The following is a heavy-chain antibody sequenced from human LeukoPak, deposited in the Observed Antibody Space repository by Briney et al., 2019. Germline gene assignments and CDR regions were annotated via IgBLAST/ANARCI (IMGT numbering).Heavy chain of an antibody. Sequence: SETLSLTCTVSGGSISSDYWSWIRQPPGKGLEWIGYIYYSGSTNYNPSLKSRVTISEDTSKNQFSLKLSSVTAADTAVYYCARAQSIPDCTSTRCSRYYFDYWGQGTLVTVSS. D-gene: IGHD2-2*01. CDR3: ARAQSIPDCTSTRCSRYYFDY. CDR2: IYYSGST. V-gene: IGHV4-59*12. CDR1: GGSISSDY. J-gene: IGHJ4*02.